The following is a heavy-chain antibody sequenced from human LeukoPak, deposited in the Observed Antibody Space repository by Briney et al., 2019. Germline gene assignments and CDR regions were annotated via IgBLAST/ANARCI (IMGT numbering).Heavy chain of an antibody. CDR2: ISSSSSYI. CDR3: ARGRWDDAFDI. Sequence: GGSLRLSCAASGFTFSSYEMNWVRQAPGKGLEWVSYISSSSSYIYYADSLKGRFTISRDNAKHSLYLQMNSLSAEDTAVYYCARGRWDDAFDIWGQGTMVTVSS. D-gene: IGHD1-26*01. CDR1: GFTFSSYE. J-gene: IGHJ3*02. V-gene: IGHV3-21*05.